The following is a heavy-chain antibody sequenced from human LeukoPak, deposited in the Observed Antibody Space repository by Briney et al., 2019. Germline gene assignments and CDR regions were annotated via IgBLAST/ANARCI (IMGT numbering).Heavy chain of an antibody. CDR3: ARLSSGSYYVIDY. V-gene: IGHV4-38-2*02. CDR1: GGSISSYY. Sequence: SETLSLTCTVSGGSISSYYWGWIRQPPGKGLEWIGSIYHSGSTYYNPSLKSRVTISVDTSKNQFSLKLSSVTAADTAVYYCARLSSGSYYVIDYWGQGTLVTVSS. CDR2: IYHSGST. J-gene: IGHJ4*02. D-gene: IGHD1-26*01.